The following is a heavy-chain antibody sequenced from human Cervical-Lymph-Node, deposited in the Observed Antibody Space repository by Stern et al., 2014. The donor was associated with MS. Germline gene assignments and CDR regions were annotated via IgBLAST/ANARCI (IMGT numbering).Heavy chain of an antibody. Sequence: EVQLVESGGALVQPGRPLRLTCLVSGFTFDECAMHWVRQAPGKGLEWVSGISWYGGSLTYSDSAKGRFTVSIDNAKNSLYLQMNSLRAEDKALYYCLKGGLKQSGHYHFDMDLWGRGTAVTVSS. CDR1: GFTFDECA. J-gene: IGHJ6*02. V-gene: IGHV3-9*01. CDR2: ISWYGGSL. D-gene: IGHD3-3*01. CDR3: LKGGLKQSGHYHFDMDL.